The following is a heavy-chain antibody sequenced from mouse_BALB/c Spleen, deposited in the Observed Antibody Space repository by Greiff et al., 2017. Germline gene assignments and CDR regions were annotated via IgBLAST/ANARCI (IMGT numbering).Heavy chain of an antibody. Sequence: EVKLMESGGGLVQPGGSLKLSCAASGFTFSSYTMSWVRQTPEKRLELVAYISNGGGSTYYPDTVKGRFTISRDNAKNTLYLQMSSLKSEDTAMYYCARHDPYYYAMDYWGQGTSVTVSS. CDR1: GFTFSSYT. CDR3: ARHDPYYYAMDY. V-gene: IGHV5-12-2*01. CDR2: ISNGGGST. J-gene: IGHJ4*01.